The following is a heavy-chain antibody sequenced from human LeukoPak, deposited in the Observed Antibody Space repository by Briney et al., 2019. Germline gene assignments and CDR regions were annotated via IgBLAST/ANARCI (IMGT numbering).Heavy chain of an antibody. D-gene: IGHD2-2*01. V-gene: IGHV4-39*01. CDR2: MHYSGTT. CDR3: AGRVVHGAFDI. CDR1: GDSISGSNYY. Sequence: SETLSLACTVSGDSISGSNYYWGWIRQPPGKGLEWIGSMHYSGTTYYNPSLESRVTISVDTSKNQFSLNLSSVTAADTAVYYCAGRVVHGAFDIWGQGTMVTVSS. J-gene: IGHJ3*02.